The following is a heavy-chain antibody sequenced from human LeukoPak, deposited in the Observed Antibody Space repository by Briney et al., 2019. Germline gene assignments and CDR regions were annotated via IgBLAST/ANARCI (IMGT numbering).Heavy chain of an antibody. V-gene: IGHV3-30*18. J-gene: IGHJ4*02. CDR2: ISYDGSNK. CDR1: GFTFSSYG. CDR3: AKDQCLFSTSCYGGNFDY. D-gene: IGHD2-2*01. Sequence: GGSLRLSCADSGFTFSSYGMHWVRQAPGKGLEWVAVISYDGSNKYYADSVKGRFTISRDNSKNTLYLQMNSLRAEDTAVYYCAKDQCLFSTSCYGGNFDYWGQGTLVTVSS.